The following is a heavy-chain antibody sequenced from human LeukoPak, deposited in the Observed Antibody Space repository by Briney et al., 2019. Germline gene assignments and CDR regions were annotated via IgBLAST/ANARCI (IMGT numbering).Heavy chain of an antibody. V-gene: IGHV1-18*04. CDR1: GYTFTSYG. CDR2: ISAYNGNT. D-gene: IGHD6-19*01. Sequence: ASVKVSCKASGYTFTSYGISWVRQAPGQGLEWMGWISAYNGNTNYAQKLQGRVTMTTDTSTSTAYTELRSLRSDDTAVYYCARDGSIAVAGRPFDYWGQGTLVTVSS. J-gene: IGHJ4*02. CDR3: ARDGSIAVAGRPFDY.